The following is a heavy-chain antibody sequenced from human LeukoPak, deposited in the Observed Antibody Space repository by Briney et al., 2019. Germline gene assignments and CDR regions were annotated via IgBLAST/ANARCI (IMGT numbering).Heavy chain of an antibody. V-gene: IGHV1-2*02. Sequence: ASVKVSCKASGYTFTGYYMHWVRQAPGQGLEWMGWINPNSGGTNYAQKFQGRVTMTRDTSISTAYMELSRLRSDDTAVYYCARDGTIAAASAGAYWGQGTLVTVSS. CDR2: INPNSGGT. CDR1: GYTFTGYY. CDR3: ARDGTIAAASAGAY. J-gene: IGHJ4*02. D-gene: IGHD6-13*01.